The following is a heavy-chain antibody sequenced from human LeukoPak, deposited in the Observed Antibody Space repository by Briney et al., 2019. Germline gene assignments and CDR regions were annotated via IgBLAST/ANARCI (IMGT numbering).Heavy chain of an antibody. V-gene: IGHV3-21*01. D-gene: IGHD1-26*01. CDR3: AKGSSGSYGSEDY. CDR1: GFTFSSYS. J-gene: IGHJ4*02. Sequence: PGGSLRLSCAASGFTFSSYSMNWVRQAPGKGLEWVSSISSSSSYIYYADSVKGRFTISRDKAKNSLYLQMNSLRAENTAVYYCAKGSSGSYGSEDYWGQGTLVTVSS. CDR2: ISSSSSYI.